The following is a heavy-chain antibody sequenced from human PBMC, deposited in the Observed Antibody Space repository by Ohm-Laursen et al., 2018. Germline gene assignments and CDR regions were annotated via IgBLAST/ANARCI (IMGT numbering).Heavy chain of an antibody. CDR2: ISGSGGST. V-gene: IGHV3-23*01. D-gene: IGHD5-18*01. CDR1: GFTFSSYS. Sequence: GSLRLSCAASGFTFSSYSMNWVRQAPGKGLEWVSGISGSGGSTDYADSVKGRFTISRDNSKNTLYLQMNSLRAEDTAVYYCAKNLYITPRLADTAFWHWGQGTLVTVSS. CDR3: AKNLYITPRLADTAFWH. J-gene: IGHJ1*01.